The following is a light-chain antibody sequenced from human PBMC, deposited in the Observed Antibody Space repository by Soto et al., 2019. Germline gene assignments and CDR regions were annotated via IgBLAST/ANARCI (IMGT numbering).Light chain of an antibody. J-gene: IGKJ1*01. CDR3: HQYHLWPWT. CDR1: LSISTH. CDR2: GAS. V-gene: IGKV3D-15*01. Sequence: EIVMTQSPATLSVSPGERATLSCRASLSISTHLAWYEQKPGQAPRLLIYGASTRATGIPARFSGSGYGTEFTLTISSLQSEDFAVYYCHQYHLWPWTFGQGTKVEI.